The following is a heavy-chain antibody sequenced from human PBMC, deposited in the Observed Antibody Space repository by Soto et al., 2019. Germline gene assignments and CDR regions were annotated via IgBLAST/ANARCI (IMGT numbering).Heavy chain of an antibody. CDR2: INPNSGGT. CDR3: ARGYCSSTSCPYYYYMDV. J-gene: IGHJ6*03. Sequence: ASVKVSCKASGYTFTGYYMHWVRQAPGQGLEWMGWINPNSGGTNYAQKFQGWVTMTRDTSISTAYMELSRLRSDDTAVYYCARGYCSSTSCPYYYYMDVWGKGTTVTVSS. D-gene: IGHD2-2*01. CDR1: GYTFTGYY. V-gene: IGHV1-2*04.